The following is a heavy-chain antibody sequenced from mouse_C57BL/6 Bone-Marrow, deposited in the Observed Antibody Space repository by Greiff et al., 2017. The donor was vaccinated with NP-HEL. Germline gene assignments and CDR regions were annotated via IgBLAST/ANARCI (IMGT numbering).Heavy chain of an antibody. CDR2: IDPSDSYT. CDR3: ARGGVVARYFDV. J-gene: IGHJ1*03. V-gene: IGHV1-69*01. Sequence: VQLQQPGAELVMPGASVKLSCKASGYTFTSYWMHWVKQRPGQGLEWIGEIDPSDSYTNYNQKFKGKSTLAVDKSSSTAYMQLSSLTSEDSAVYYCARGGVVARYFDVWGTGTTVTVSS. D-gene: IGHD1-1*01. CDR1: GYTFTSYW.